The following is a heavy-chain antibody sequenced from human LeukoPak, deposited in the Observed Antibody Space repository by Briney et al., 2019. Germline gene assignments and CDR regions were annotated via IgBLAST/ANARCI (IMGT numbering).Heavy chain of an antibody. V-gene: IGHV4-34*01. Sequence: PSETLSLTCAVYGGSFSGYYWSWIRQPPEKGLEWIGEINQSGSTNYNPSLKSRVTISVDTSKKQFSLRLSPVTAADTAVYYCAAGCSSTSCYWYYYTDVWGKGTTVTVSS. D-gene: IGHD2-2*01. CDR1: GGSFSGYY. J-gene: IGHJ6*03. CDR2: INQSGST. CDR3: AAGCSSTSCYWYYYTDV.